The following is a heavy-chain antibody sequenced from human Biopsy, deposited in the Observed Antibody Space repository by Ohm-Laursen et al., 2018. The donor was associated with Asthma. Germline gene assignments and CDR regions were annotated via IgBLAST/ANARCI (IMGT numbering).Heavy chain of an antibody. V-gene: IGHV1-69*13. CDR2: IMTVFGTT. J-gene: IGHJ6*02. D-gene: IGHD6-19*01. CDR3: ARCQVGYSSGWSLLLKKIYYSGMDI. Sequence: SVKASCKAPGGTFSNFAISWVRQAPGQGLEWLGGIMTVFGTTNYAQKFQGRVTITADESTSTAYMEVTSLRSEDTAIYYCARCQVGYSSGWSLLLKKIYYSGMDIWGQGTAVTVSS. CDR1: GGTFSNFA.